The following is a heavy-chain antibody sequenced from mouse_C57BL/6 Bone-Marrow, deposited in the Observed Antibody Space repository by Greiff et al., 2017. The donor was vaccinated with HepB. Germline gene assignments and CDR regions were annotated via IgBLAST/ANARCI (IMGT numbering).Heavy chain of an antibody. J-gene: IGHJ4*01. D-gene: IGHD1-1*01. V-gene: IGHV5-6-3*01. CDR3: AREGSSYNAVDY. CDR2: INSDGGRN. Sequence: EVMLVDSGGGLVQPGGSLKLSCAASGFTFSSYGMSWVRQTPDKRLELVAIINSDGGRNYYPDSVKGRFTISRDNAKNTLYLQMRSLRSEDTAMYYCAREGSSYNAVDYWGQGTSVTVSS. CDR1: GFTFSSYG.